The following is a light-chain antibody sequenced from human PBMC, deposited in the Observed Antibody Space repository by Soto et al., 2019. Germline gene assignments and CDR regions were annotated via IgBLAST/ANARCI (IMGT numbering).Light chain of an antibody. CDR2: DAS. CDR1: QSVRSS. J-gene: IGKJ4*01. Sequence: EFVLTQSPATLSLSPGERATLSCRASQSVRSSLAWYQQKPGQAPRLLISDASNRAKGIPARFSGSGSGTDFTLTISSLEPEDFAVYDCQQRSSWHLTFGGGTKVEIK. CDR3: QQRSSWHLT. V-gene: IGKV3-11*01.